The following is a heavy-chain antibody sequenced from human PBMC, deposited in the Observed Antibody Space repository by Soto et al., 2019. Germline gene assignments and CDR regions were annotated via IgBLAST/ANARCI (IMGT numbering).Heavy chain of an antibody. Sequence: DVQLVESGGALVQPGGSLRLSCAASEFSFSRFEMNWVRQAPGRGLEWVSCIRAGGAIIYHAGSAQGRCIISRDNAKSSLYLQMTSLRAENTGVYYCARGRRTTSPAGVDYWGQATVVT. CDR3: ARGRRTTSPAGVDY. CDR1: EFSFSRFE. CDR2: IRAGGAII. J-gene: IGHJ4*02. V-gene: IGHV3-48*03. D-gene: IGHD3-3*01.